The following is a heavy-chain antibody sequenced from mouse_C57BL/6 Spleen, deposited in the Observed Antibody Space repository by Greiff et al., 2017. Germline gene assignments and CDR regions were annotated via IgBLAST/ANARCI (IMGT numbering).Heavy chain of an antibody. Sequence: QVQLQQPGAELVKPGASVKVSCKASGYTFISYWMHWVKQRPGQGLEWIGRIHPSDSDTNYTQKFKGKDTLTVDKSSSTAYMQLSSLTSEDSAVXYCAIYGSSYDWFAYWGQGTLVTVSA. J-gene: IGHJ3*01. D-gene: IGHD1-1*01. V-gene: IGHV1-74*01. CDR1: GYTFISYW. CDR3: AIYGSSYDWFAY. CDR2: IHPSDSDT.